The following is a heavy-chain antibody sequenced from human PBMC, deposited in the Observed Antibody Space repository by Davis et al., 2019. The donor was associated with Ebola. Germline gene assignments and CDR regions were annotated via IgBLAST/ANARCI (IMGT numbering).Heavy chain of an antibody. J-gene: IGHJ4*02. Sequence: ASVKVPCKASGYTFTSYYMHWVRQAPGQGLEWMGIINPSGGSTSYAQKFQGRVTMTRDTSTSTVYMELSSLRSEDTAVYYCASESGYDYGWDYFDYWGQGTLVTVSS. D-gene: IGHD5-12*01. V-gene: IGHV1-46*01. CDR1: GYTFTSYY. CDR3: ASESGYDYGWDYFDY. CDR2: INPSGGST.